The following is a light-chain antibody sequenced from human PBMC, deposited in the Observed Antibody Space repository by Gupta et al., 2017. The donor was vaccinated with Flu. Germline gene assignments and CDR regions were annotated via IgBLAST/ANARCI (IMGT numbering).Light chain of an antibody. CDR2: AAS. CDR1: QSISSY. CDR3: QQSESTPLT. V-gene: IGKV1-39*01. J-gene: IGKJ4*01. Sequence: DIQMTQSPSSLSASVGDSLTITCRASQSISSYLNWYQQKPGKAPKLLIYAASSLQSGVPSRFSGSGSGTDFTLTISRLQPEDFATYYCQQSESTPLTFGGGTKVEIK.